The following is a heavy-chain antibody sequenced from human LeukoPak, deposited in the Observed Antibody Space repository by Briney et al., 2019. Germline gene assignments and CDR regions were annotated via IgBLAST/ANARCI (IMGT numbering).Heavy chain of an antibody. CDR1: GFTFSSYW. CDR3: ARPMITMVRGVMGY. CDR2: IKQDGSEK. Sequence: GGSLRLSCAASGFTFSSYWMSWVRQAPGKGLEWVANIKQDGSEKYYVDSVKGRFTISRDNAKNSLYLQMNSLRAEDTAVYYCARPMITMVRGVMGYWGQGTLVTVSS. J-gene: IGHJ4*02. V-gene: IGHV3-7*01. D-gene: IGHD3-10*01.